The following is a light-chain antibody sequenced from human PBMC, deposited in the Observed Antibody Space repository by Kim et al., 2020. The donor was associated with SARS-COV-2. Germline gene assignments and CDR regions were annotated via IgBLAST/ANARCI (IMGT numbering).Light chain of an antibody. J-gene: IGLJ2*01. CDR1: SSNIGSNT. CDR3: AAWDDSLNGRV. CDR2: GHN. V-gene: IGLV1-44*01. Sequence: GQRVTISCSGSSSNIGSNTVNWYQQFPGTAPKLLIYGHNQRPSEVPDRFSGSKSGTSASLAISGLQSEDEADYYCAAWDDSLNGRVFGGGTKLTVL.